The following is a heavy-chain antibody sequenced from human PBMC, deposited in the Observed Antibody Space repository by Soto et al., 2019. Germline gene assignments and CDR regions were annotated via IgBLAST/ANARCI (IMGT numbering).Heavy chain of an antibody. CDR2: ISYDGSNK. CDR1: GFTFSSYG. J-gene: IGHJ6*02. D-gene: IGHD3-16*01. V-gene: IGHV3-30*18. CDR3: AKVKLGVGAGLYYYGMDV. Sequence: GGSLRLSCAASGFTFSSYGMHWVRQAPGKGLEWVAVISYDGSNKYYADSVKGRFTISRDNSKNTLYLQMNSLRAEDTAVYYCAKVKLGVGAGLYYYGMDVWGQGTTVTVSS.